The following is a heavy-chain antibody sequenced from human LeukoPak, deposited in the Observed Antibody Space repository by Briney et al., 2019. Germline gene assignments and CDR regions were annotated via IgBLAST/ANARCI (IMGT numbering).Heavy chain of an antibody. CDR1: RFTFTTSA. D-gene: IGHD4-11*01. V-gene: IGHV1-58*01. J-gene: IGHJ6*04. CDR2: IVVGSGNT. Sequence: SVKVSCTASRFTFTTSAVQWVRQARGQRLEWIGWIVVGSGNTNYAQKFQERVIITRDMSTSTAYMELSSVRSEYTAVYYCAAGGPADYRSIYDYGMDFWGRGTTVTVSS. CDR3: AAGGPADYRSIYDYGMDF.